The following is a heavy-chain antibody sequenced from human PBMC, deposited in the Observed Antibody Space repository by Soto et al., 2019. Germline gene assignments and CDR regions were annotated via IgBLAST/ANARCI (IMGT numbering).Heavy chain of an antibody. V-gene: IGHV1-69*12. CDR2: IIRIFGTP. D-gene: IGHD3-10*01. CDR3: ARQGSNEYYYYGMDV. CDR1: GGTFSSYA. J-gene: IGHJ6*02. Sequence: QVQLVQSGAEVKKPGSSVKVSCKASGGTFSSYAINWVRQAPGQGLEWMGGIIRIFGTPDYAQRFQGRVTITADESTSTAYMQLSSLRSEDTAVYYCARQGSNEYYYYGMDVWGQGTTVTDSS.